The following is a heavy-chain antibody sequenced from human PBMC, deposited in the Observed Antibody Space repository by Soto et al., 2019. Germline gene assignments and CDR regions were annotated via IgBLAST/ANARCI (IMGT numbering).Heavy chain of an antibody. Sequence: GGSLRLSCAASGFTFSNYAMYWVRQAPGKGLEWVALIWYDGGNKYYADSVKGRFSISRDNLKNTLYLQMNSLRVEDTALYYCARGAVVTSIDYWGQGTLVTVSS. CDR1: GFTFSNYA. CDR3: ARGAVVTSIDY. J-gene: IGHJ4*02. V-gene: IGHV3-33*01. CDR2: IWYDGGNK. D-gene: IGHD2-21*02.